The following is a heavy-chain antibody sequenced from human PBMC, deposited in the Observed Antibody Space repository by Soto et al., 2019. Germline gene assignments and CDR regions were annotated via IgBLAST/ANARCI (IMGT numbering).Heavy chain of an antibody. CDR3: ARQRYDFWSGRTYYYYYGMDV. Sequence: SETLSLTCTVSGGSISSSSYYWGWIRQPPGKGLEWIGSIYYRGSTYYNPSLKSRVTISVDTSKNQFSLKLSSVTAADTAVYYCARQRYDFWSGRTYYYYYGMDVWGQGTTVT. D-gene: IGHD3-3*01. J-gene: IGHJ6*02. CDR1: GGSISSSSYY. V-gene: IGHV4-39*01. CDR2: IYYRGST.